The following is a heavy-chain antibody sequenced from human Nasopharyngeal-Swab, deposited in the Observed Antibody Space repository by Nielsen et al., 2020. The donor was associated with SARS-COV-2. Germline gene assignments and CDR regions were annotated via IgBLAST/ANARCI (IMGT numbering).Heavy chain of an antibody. V-gene: IGHV3-7*01. Sequence: GGSLRLSCATSGFTFSTYWMTWVRQAPGKGLEWVANIKQDGSEKYYIDSEKGRFTISRDNAKRSLFLEMNSLRVEDTALYYCATDGYSFGYDRGYWGQGPLVIVSS. D-gene: IGHD4-11*01. CDR1: GFTFSTYW. CDR3: ATDGYSFGYDRGY. CDR2: IKQDGSEK. J-gene: IGHJ4*02.